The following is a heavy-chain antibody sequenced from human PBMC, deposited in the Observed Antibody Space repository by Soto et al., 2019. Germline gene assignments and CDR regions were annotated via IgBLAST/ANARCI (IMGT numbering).Heavy chain of an antibody. V-gene: IGHV4-34*01. D-gene: IGHD5-12*01. Sequence: SETLSLTCAVYGGSFSGYYWAWIRQPPGKGLEWIGEINHRGSTNYNPSLKSRVTISVDTSKNQFSLKLSSVTAADTAVYYCARVQLWLRGGWFDSWGQGTLVTVSS. CDR2: INHRGST. CDR1: GGSFSGYY. J-gene: IGHJ5*01. CDR3: ARVQLWLRGGWFDS.